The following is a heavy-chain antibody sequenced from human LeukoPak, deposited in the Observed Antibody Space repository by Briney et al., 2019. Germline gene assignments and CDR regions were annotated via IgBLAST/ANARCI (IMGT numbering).Heavy chain of an antibody. V-gene: IGHV3-48*01. CDR1: GFTFSSYS. CDR3: ARDRHYSAVAGTVDY. D-gene: IGHD6-19*01. J-gene: IGHJ4*02. Sequence: PGGSLRLSCAASGFTFSSYSMNWVRQAPGKGLEWVSYISSSSSTIYYADSVKGRFTISRDNAKNSLYLQMDSLRAEDTAVYYCARDRHYSAVAGTVDYWGQGTLVTVSS. CDR2: ISSSSSTI.